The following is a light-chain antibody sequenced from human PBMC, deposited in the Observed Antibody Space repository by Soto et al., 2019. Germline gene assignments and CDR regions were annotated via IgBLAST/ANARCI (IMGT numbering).Light chain of an antibody. Sequence: DIQMTQSPSSLSASVGDRVTITCRASQSISSSLNWYQQKPGKAPKLLIYTASSLQTGVPSRFSGSGSGTDFTLTISSLQPEDSATYYCQQSYSTPPDTFGQGTKLRSN. CDR3: QQSYSTPPDT. J-gene: IGKJ2*01. CDR2: TAS. CDR1: QSISSS. V-gene: IGKV1-39*01.